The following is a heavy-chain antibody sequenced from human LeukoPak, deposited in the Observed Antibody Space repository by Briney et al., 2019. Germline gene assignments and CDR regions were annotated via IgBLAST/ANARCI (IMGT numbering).Heavy chain of an antibody. CDR2: ISSSSSTI. CDR3: VRDSYCGGDCYRLHDL. J-gene: IGHJ4*02. D-gene: IGHD2-21*02. V-gene: IGHV3-48*01. CDR1: GFTFSMFS. Sequence: GGSLRLSCAASGFTFSMFSMNWVRQAPGKGLEGISYISSSSSTIHYADSVKGRFTISRDNAKKSLYLPMSSLRAEDSALYFCVRDSYCGGDCYRLHDLWGQGTLVAVSS.